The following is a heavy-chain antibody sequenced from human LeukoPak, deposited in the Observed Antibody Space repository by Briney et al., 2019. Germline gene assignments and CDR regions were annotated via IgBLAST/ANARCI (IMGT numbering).Heavy chain of an antibody. D-gene: IGHD2-2*01. V-gene: IGHV3-11*04. J-gene: IGHJ4*02. CDR3: ARDPLSTSSPVDY. Sequence: GGSLRLSCAASGFTSSDYYMSWVRQAPGKGLEWVSYISSSGTTISYADSVKGRFTISRDNANNSLYLQMNSLRAEDTAMYYCARDPLSTSSPVDYWGQGTLVTVSS. CDR2: ISSSGTTI. CDR1: GFTSSDYY.